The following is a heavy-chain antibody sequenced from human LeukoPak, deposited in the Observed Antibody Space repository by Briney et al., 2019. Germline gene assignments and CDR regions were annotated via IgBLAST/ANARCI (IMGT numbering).Heavy chain of an antibody. J-gene: IGHJ4*02. CDR1: RFTFSGYA. V-gene: IGHV3-64*01. Sequence: GSLRLPCVASRFTFSGYAVHWVRPAPGKGLEYVSAISNDGGSTYYANSVKGRFTISRDNSKNTLYLHMGSLRAEDMAVYYCARVAVGGHFDYWGQGTLVTVSS. D-gene: IGHD2-15*01. CDR2: ISNDGGST. CDR3: ARVAVGGHFDY.